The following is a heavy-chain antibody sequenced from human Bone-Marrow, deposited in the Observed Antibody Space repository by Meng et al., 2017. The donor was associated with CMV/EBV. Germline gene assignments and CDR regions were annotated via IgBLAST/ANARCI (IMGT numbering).Heavy chain of an antibody. CDR1: GYTFTGYY. Sequence: ASVKVSCKASGYTFTGYYMHWVRQAPGQGLEWMGWINPNSGGTNYAQKFQGRVTMTRDTSISTAYMELSRLRSDDTAVYYCARGDEWELLYYFDYWGQGALVTVSS. CDR3: ARGDEWELLYYFDY. D-gene: IGHD1-26*01. V-gene: IGHV1-2*02. CDR2: INPNSGGT. J-gene: IGHJ4*02.